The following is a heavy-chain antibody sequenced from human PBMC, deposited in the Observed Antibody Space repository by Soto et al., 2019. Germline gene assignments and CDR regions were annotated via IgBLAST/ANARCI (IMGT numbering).Heavy chain of an antibody. D-gene: IGHD6-13*01. CDR2: IKSKTDGGTT. CDR3: TTVLSRTGPFDY. CDR1: GFTFSSYA. J-gene: IGHJ4*02. V-gene: IGHV3-15*01. Sequence: GGSLRLSCEASGFTFSSYAMSWVRQAPGKGLEWVGRIKSKTDGGTTDYAAPVKGRFTISRDDSKNTLYLQMNSLKTEDTAVYYCTTVLSRTGPFDYWGQGTLVTVSS.